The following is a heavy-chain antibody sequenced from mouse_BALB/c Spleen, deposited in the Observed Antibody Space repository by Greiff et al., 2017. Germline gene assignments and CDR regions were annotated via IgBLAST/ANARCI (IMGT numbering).Heavy chain of an antibody. J-gene: IGHJ2*01. CDR3: AIVGLLWSKFYYFDY. CDR2: IHYSGST. CDR1: GYSITSGYS. Sequence: EVQLQESGPDLVKPSQSLSLTCTVTGYSITSGYSWHWIRQFPGNKLEWMGYIHYSGSTNYNPSLKSRISITRDTSKNQFFLQLNSVTTEDTATYYCAIVGLLWSKFYYFDYWGQGTTLTVSS. D-gene: IGHD2-10*01. V-gene: IGHV3-1*02.